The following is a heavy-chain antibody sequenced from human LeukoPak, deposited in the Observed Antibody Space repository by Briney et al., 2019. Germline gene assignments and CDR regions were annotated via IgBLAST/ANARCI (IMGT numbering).Heavy chain of an antibody. Sequence: GGSLRLSCAASGYTLSVYYMSWVRQAPGKGLEWVSYISSSSSYTNYADSVKGRFTISRDNAKNSLYLQMNSLRAEDTAVYYCGVVMNLGYWSCGSCPFDNWGQGTLVTVSS. D-gene: IGHD2-15*01. CDR1: GYTLSVYY. V-gene: IGHV3-11*03. CDR3: GVVMNLGYWSCGSCPFDN. J-gene: IGHJ4*02. CDR2: ISSSSSYT.